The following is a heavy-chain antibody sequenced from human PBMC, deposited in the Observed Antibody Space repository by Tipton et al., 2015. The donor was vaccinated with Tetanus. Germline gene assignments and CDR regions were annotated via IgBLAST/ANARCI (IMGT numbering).Heavy chain of an antibody. J-gene: IGHJ5*02. V-gene: IGHV4-59*01. CDR2: IHDNETT. CDR3: ARAVYLVGDIGWFDP. CDR1: GESISRSY. D-gene: IGHD1-26*01. Sequence: TLSLTCSVSGESISRSYWSWIRLSPGKGLEWIGYIHDNETTKYNPSLESRVTMSLDTSKNQVFLRLRSVTAADTAIYFCARAVYLVGDIGWFDPWGQVTPVTVSS.